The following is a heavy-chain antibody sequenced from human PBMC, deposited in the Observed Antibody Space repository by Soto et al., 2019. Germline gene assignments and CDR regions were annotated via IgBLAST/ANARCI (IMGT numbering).Heavy chain of an antibody. CDR1: GGSISSGGYY. Sequence: SETLSLTCTVSGGSISSGGYYWGWIRQPPGKGLEWIGSIYYSGSTYYNPSLKSRVTISVDTSKNQFSLKLSSVTAADTAVYYCARQFSVYGDYGRYFDFWGQGTLVTVSS. J-gene: IGHJ4*02. D-gene: IGHD4-17*01. CDR2: IYYSGST. V-gene: IGHV4-39*01. CDR3: ARQFSVYGDYGRYFDF.